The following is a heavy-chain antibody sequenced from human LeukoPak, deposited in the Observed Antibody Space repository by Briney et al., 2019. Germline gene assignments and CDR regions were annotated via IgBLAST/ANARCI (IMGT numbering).Heavy chain of an antibody. J-gene: IGHJ4*02. Sequence: ASVKVSCKASGDTFTSYYMHWVRQAPGQGLEWMGIINPSGGSTSYAQKFQGRVTMTRDTSTSTVYMELSSLSSEDTAVYYCARVPSRNYYRFDYWGQGTLVTVSS. CDR1: GDTFTSYY. CDR2: INPSGGST. V-gene: IGHV1-46*01. D-gene: IGHD3-22*01. CDR3: ARVPSRNYYRFDY.